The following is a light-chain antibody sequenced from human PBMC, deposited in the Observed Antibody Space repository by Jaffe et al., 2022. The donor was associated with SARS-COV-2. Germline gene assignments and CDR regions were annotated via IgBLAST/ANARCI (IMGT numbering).Light chain of an antibody. CDR2: TAS. CDR1: QSVRGY. V-gene: IGKV1-39*01. J-gene: IGKJ2*01. CDR3: QQGFSLPFT. Sequence: DIQMTQSPSSLSASVGDRVTITCRASQSVRGYLNWYQQKPERAPKLLIYTASSLQSGVPSRFSGSESGTDFTLTISNLQPEDFATYYCQQGFSLPFTFGQGTKLEIK.